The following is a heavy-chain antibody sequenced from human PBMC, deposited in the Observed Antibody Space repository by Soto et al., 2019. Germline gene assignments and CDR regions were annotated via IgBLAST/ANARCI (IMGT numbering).Heavy chain of an antibody. Sequence: SETLSLTCAVYGGSFSGYYWSWIRQPPGKGLEWIGEINHSGSTNYNPSLKSRVTISVDTSKNQFSLKLSSVTAADTAVYYCARMGYCSGGSCYKDAFDIWGQGTMVTVSS. CDR2: INHSGST. CDR3: ARMGYCSGGSCYKDAFDI. V-gene: IGHV4-34*01. CDR1: GGSFSGYY. D-gene: IGHD2-15*01. J-gene: IGHJ3*02.